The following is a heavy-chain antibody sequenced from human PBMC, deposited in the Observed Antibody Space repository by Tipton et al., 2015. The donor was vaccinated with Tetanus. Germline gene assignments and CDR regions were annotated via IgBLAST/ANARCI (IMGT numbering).Heavy chain of an antibody. CDR2: IYYSGDT. CDR1: GGSISSGGYF. CDR3: ARDQGGGRVVRLNWFDP. J-gene: IGHJ5*02. Sequence: TLSLTCSVSGGSISSGGYFWNWIRQQPGKGPEWIGYIYYSGDTFYNPSLKSRVTISVDTSKNQFSLNLRSVTAADTAVYYCARDQGGGRVVRLNWFDPWGQGTLVTVSS. V-gene: IGHV4-31*03. D-gene: IGHD6-6*01.